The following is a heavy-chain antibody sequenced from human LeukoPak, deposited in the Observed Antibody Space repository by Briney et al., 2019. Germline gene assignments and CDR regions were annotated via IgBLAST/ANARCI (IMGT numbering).Heavy chain of an antibody. V-gene: IGHV4-61*02. D-gene: IGHD3-22*01. J-gene: IGHJ6*03. Sequence: NPSQTLSLTCTVSGGSISSGSYYWSWIRPPAGKGLEWVGRIYTSGSTNYNPSLKSGVTISVDTTKNQFSLKLSSVPAADTAVYYCARLIGHYYYYYVDVWGKGTTVTVSS. CDR2: IYTSGST. CDR3: ARLIGHYYYYYVDV. CDR1: GGSISSGSYY.